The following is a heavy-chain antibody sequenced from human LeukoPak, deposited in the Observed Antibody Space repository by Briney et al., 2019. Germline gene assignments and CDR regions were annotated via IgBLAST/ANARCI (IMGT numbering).Heavy chain of an antibody. J-gene: IGHJ4*02. CDR1: GISISSRSYY. D-gene: IGHD3-22*01. CDR2: MYNSGLT. Sequence: SETLSLTCTVSGISISSRSYYWGWIRQPPGKGLEWIGNMYNSGLTNYKPSLKSRVTISVDTSKNQFSLNLTSVTAADTAVYYCARIRITMIVVAIDYWGQGTLVTVSS. V-gene: IGHV4-39*07. CDR3: ARIRITMIVVAIDY.